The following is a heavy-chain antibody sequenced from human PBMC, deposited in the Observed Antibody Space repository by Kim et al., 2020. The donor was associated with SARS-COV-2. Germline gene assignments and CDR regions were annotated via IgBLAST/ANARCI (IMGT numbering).Heavy chain of an antibody. CDR1: GYSFTSYW. V-gene: IGHV5-10-1*01. CDR2: IDPSDSYT. D-gene: IGHD6-13*01. Sequence: GESLKISCKGSGYSFTSYWISWVRQMPGKGLEWMGRIDPSDSYTNYSPSFQGHVTISADKSISTAYLQWSSLKASDTAMYYCARHSSLYHYSSSRTGTAYYFDYWGQGTLVTVSS. CDR3: ARHSSLYHYSSSRTGTAYYFDY. J-gene: IGHJ4*02.